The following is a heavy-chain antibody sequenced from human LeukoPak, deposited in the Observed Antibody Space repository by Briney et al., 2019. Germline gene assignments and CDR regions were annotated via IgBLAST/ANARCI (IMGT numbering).Heavy chain of an antibody. V-gene: IGHV3-23*01. CDR2: MSGNGDYT. J-gene: IGHJ4*02. CDR3: GQQQPGKWLAVDS. CDR1: GFTFRTSA. Sequence: PGGSLRLSCAASGFTFRTSAMNWVRQAPGKGLEWVSAMSGNGDYTYYAESVRGRFTISRDNSKNTLYLQMNSLRAEDTAVYYRGQQQPGKWLAVDSWGQGTLVTVSS. D-gene: IGHD6-19*01.